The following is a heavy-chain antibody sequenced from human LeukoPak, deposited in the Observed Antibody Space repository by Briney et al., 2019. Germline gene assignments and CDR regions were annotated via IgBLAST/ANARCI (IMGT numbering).Heavy chain of an antibody. J-gene: IGHJ4*02. CDR3: ARDYYDSSGYIDY. Sequence: ASVKVSCKASGYTFTGYLTHWVRQAPGHGLEWMGWINPNSGGTNYAQRFQGRVTMTRDTSISTAYMELSRLRHDDTAVYYCARDYYDSSGYIDYWGQGTLVTVSS. CDR1: GYTFTGYL. CDR2: INPNSGGT. D-gene: IGHD3-22*01. V-gene: IGHV1-2*02.